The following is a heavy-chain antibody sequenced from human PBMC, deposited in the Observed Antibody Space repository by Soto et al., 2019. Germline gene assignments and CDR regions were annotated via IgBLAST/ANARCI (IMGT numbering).Heavy chain of an antibody. CDR3: ARLGTVLRYFDWLAEDYYYYFMDF. D-gene: IGHD3-9*01. J-gene: IGHJ6*03. V-gene: IGHV4-39*01. Sequence: TSETLSLTCTVSGGSISSSSYYWGWIRQPPGKGLEWIGSIYYSGSTYYNPSLKSRVTISVDTSKNQFSLKLSSVTAADTAVYYCARLGTVLRYFDWLAEDYYYYFMDFWSKGTTVTVSS. CDR1: GGSISSSSYY. CDR2: IYYSGST.